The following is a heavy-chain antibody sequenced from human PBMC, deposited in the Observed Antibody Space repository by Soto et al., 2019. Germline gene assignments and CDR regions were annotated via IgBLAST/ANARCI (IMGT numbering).Heavy chain of an antibody. CDR3: TTDPLHIVVANWVFDY. CDR1: GFTFSNAW. CDR2: IKSKTDGGTT. V-gene: IGHV3-15*01. Sequence: PGGSLRLSCAASGFTFSNAWMSWVRQAPGKGLEWVGRIKSKTDGGTTDYAAPVKGRFTISRDDSKNTLYLQMNSLKTEDTAVYYCTTDPLHIVVANWVFDYWGQGTLVTVSS. J-gene: IGHJ4*02. D-gene: IGHD2-2*01.